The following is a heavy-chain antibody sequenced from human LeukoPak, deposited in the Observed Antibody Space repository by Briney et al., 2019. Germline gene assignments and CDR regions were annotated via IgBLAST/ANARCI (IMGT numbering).Heavy chain of an antibody. Sequence: SETLSLTCAVYGGSFSGYYWSWIRQPPGKGLEWIGSIYYSGSTYYNPSLKSRVTISVDTSKNQFSLKLSSVTAADTAVYYCARVRRRDGYNSDYWGQGTLVTVSS. D-gene: IGHD5-24*01. J-gene: IGHJ4*02. CDR2: IYYSGST. CDR3: ARVRRRDGYNSDY. CDR1: GGSFSGYY. V-gene: IGHV4-34*01.